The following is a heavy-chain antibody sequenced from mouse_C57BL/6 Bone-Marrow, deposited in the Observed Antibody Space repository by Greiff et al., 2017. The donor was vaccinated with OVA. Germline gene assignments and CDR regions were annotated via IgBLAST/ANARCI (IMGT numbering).Heavy chain of an antibody. CDR3: ARYWYFDV. CDR2: IDPSDSYT. Sequence: QVQLQQPGAELVMPGASVKLSCKASGYTSTSYWMHWVKQRPGQGLEWIGEIDPSDSYTNYNQKFKGKSTLTVDKSSSTAYMQLSSLTSEDSAVYYCARYWYFDVWGTGTTVTVSS. J-gene: IGHJ1*03. CDR1: GYTSTSYW. V-gene: IGHV1-69*01.